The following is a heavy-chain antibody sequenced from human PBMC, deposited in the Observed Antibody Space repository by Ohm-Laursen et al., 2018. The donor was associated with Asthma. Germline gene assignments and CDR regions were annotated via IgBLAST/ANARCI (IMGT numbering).Heavy chain of an antibody. Sequence: LSLTCTASGFTFSNYAMTWVRQAPGKGLEWVSALSGSGGGTYYADSVKGRFTISRDNSKNTLYLQMNSLRAEDTAVYYCAAGGYSSGWYPIDYWGQGTLVTVSS. CDR3: AAGGYSSGWYPIDY. D-gene: IGHD6-19*01. V-gene: IGHV3-23*01. J-gene: IGHJ4*02. CDR2: LSGSGGGT. CDR1: GFTFSNYA.